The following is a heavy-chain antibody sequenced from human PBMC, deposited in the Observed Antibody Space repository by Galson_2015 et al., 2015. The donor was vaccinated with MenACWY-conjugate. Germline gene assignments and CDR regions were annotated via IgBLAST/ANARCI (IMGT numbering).Heavy chain of an antibody. Sequence: SLRLSCAASGFTFSSYSMNWVRQAPGKGLEWVSYISSSSSTIYYADSVKGRFTISRDNAKNSLYLQMNSLRAEDTAVYYCARDGLVLLWFGELHPYTDAFDIWGQGTMDTVSS. CDR3: ARDGLVLLWFGELHPYTDAFDI. CDR2: ISSSSSTI. D-gene: IGHD3-10*01. CDR1: GFTFSSYS. J-gene: IGHJ3*02. V-gene: IGHV3-48*04.